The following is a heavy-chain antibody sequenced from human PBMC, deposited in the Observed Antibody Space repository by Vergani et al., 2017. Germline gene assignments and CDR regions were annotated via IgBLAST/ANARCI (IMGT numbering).Heavy chain of an antibody. D-gene: IGHD5-12*01. Sequence: QVQLQESGPGLVKPSETLSLTFTVSGGSISSYYWSWDRQPPGKGLEWIGYIYYSGRTNYNPSLKSRVTISVDTSRNQFSLKLSYVTAADTAVDYCARLAWYGGYVAGWGQGTLVTVAS. CDR3: ARLAWYGGYVAG. J-gene: IGHJ4*02. CDR1: GGSISSYY. CDR2: IYYSGRT. V-gene: IGHV4-59*08.